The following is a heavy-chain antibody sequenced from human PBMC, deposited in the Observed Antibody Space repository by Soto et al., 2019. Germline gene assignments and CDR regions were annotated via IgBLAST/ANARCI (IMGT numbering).Heavy chain of an antibody. D-gene: IGHD1-1*01. Sequence: GGSLRLSCAASGLTFDDYGMSWVRQAPGKGLEWVSGINWNGGSTGYADSVKGRSTISRDNAKNSLYLQMNSLRAEDTALYYCARDTRYNWNDAGFDLWGRGTLVTVSS. CDR2: INWNGGST. J-gene: IGHJ2*01. CDR1: GLTFDDYG. V-gene: IGHV3-20*04. CDR3: ARDTRYNWNDAGFDL.